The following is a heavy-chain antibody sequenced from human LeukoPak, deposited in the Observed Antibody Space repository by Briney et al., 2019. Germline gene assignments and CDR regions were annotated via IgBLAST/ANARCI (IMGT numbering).Heavy chain of an antibody. V-gene: IGHV1-18*04. CDR3: ARDKDDDYVWGSYGNWFDP. D-gene: IGHD3-16*01. J-gene: IGHJ5*02. CDR2: ISAYNGNT. Sequence: ASVKVSCKASGYTFTSYGISTVRQAPGQGLEWMGWISAYNGNTNYAQKLQGRVTMTTDTSTSTAYMELRSLRSDDTAVYYCARDKDDDYVWGSYGNWFDPWGQGTLVTVSS. CDR1: GYTFTSYG.